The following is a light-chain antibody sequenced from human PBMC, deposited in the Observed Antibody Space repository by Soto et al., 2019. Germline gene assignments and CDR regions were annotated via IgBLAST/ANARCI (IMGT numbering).Light chain of an antibody. Sequence: DIQMTQSPSSLSASVGDTVIITCRASQSIAMFSSWYQQKPGKAPTLLIYRSSTLQNGVPSRFSGSGSGTYFTLTSSSLQLEDFATYYCQQNYSPPLTFGGGTKVEMK. J-gene: IGKJ4*01. CDR1: QSIAMF. CDR3: QQNYSPPLT. CDR2: RSS. V-gene: IGKV1-39*01.